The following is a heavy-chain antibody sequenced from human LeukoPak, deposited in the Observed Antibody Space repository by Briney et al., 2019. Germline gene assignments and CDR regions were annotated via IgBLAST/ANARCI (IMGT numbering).Heavy chain of an antibody. Sequence: GGSLRLSCAASGFTFSSYAMSWVRQAPGKGLEWVSAISGSGGSTYYADSVKGRFTISRDNSKNTLYPQMNSLRAEDTAVYYCAKDLSRSVAGTAEGENYFDYWGQGTLVTVSS. D-gene: IGHD6-19*01. CDR1: GFTFSSYA. CDR2: ISGSGGST. J-gene: IGHJ4*02. V-gene: IGHV3-23*01. CDR3: AKDLSRSVAGTAEGENYFDY.